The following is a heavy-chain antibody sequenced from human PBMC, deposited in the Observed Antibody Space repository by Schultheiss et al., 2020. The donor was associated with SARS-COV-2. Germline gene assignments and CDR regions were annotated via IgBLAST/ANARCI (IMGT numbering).Heavy chain of an antibody. J-gene: IGHJ3*02. D-gene: IGHD6-13*01. V-gene: IGHV4-59*02. CDR3: ARAGNRVAAAGTEGFDAFDI. CDR1: GFTVSSNY. Sequence: GSLRLSCAASGFTVSSNYMSWIRQHPGKGLEWIGYIYYSGSTYYNPSLKSRVTISVDKSKNQFSLKLSSVTAADTAVYYCARAGNRVAAAGTEGFDAFDIWGQGTMVTVSS. CDR2: IYYSGST.